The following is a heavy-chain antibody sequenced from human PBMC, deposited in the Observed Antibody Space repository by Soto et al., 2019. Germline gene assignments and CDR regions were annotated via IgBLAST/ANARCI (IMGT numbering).Heavy chain of an antibody. CDR1: GFTFRDYS. V-gene: IGHV3-48*02. Sequence: GGSLRLSCAASGFTFRDYSMHWVRQAPGRGLEWVGYISTSSSPRYYADSVKGRFTISRDNDRKSIYLEMSSLRDEDTAIYYCSRDALQYHDSGERHAGGGPGTPVPVSS. D-gene: IGHD3-22*01. CDR3: SRDALQYHDSGERHAG. J-gene: IGHJ4*02. CDR2: ISTSSSPR.